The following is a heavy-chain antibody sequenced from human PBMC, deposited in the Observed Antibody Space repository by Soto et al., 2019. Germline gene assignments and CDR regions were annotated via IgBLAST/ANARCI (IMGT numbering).Heavy chain of an antibody. J-gene: IGHJ4*02. CDR2: IYYSGST. Sequence: QVQLQESGPGLVKPSQTLSLTCTVSGGSISSGGYYWSWIRQHPGKGLECIGYIYYSGSTYYNPSLKSRVTISGDTSKNQFSLKLSSVTAADTAVYYCPSILVSGSYYAWVDYWGQGTLVTVSS. CDR1: GGSISSGGYY. D-gene: IGHD1-26*01. V-gene: IGHV4-31*03. CDR3: PSILVSGSYYAWVDY.